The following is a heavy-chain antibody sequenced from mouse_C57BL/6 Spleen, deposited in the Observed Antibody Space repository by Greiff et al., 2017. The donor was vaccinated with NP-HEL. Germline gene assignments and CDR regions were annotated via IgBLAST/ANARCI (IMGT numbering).Heavy chain of an antibody. D-gene: IGHD2-1*01. V-gene: IGHV1-55*01. CDR3: ARGGLYGKDFDY. J-gene: IGHJ2*01. CDR2: IYPGSGST. Sequence: VQLQQPGAELVKPGASVKMSCKASGYTFTSYWITWVKQRPGQGLEWIGDIYPGSGSTNYNEKFKSKATLTVDTSSSTAYMQLSSLTSEDSAVYYCARGGLYGKDFDYWGQGTTLTVSS. CDR1: GYTFTSYW.